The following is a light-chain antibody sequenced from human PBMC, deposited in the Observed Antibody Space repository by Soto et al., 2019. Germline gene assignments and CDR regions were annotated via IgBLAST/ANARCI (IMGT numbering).Light chain of an antibody. V-gene: IGLV1-40*01. CDR3: QSYDSALSAVV. Sequence: QSVLTHPPSVSAAPGQKVTISCSGSSSNIGNNYVSWYQQLPGTAPKLLIYANNNRPSGVPDRFSGSKSGTSASLAITGLQAEDEAHYYCQSYDSALSAVVFGGGTKVTVL. CDR2: ANN. J-gene: IGLJ2*01. CDR1: SSNIGNNY.